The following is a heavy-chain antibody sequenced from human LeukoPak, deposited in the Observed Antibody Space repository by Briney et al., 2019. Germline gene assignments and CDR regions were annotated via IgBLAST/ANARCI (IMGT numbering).Heavy chain of an antibody. V-gene: IGHV4-39*01. J-gene: IGHJ4*02. CDR3: ARHSTGATTVTPYYFDY. CDR2: IYYSGRT. D-gene: IGHD4-11*01. CDR1: GGSLSSSSYY. Sequence: SETLSLTCTVSGGSLSSSSYYWGWIRQPPGKGREWIGSIYYSGRTYDNPSLESRVTISVDTSKNQFSLKLSSVTAADTAVYYCARHSTGATTVTPYYFDYWGQGTLVTVSS.